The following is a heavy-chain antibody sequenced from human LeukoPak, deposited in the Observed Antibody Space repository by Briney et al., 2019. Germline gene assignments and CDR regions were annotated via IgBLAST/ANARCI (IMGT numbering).Heavy chain of an antibody. CDR3: ARRDVSGYYALDY. J-gene: IGHJ4*02. D-gene: IGHD3-22*01. Sequence: GGSLRLSCGASGFTFDDFDMGWVRQVPGQGLKWVSGINWNGGRIIYADSVKGRFTVSRDNSKNTLYLQMNSLRAEDTAVYYCARRDVSGYYALDYWGQGFLVTVSS. CDR2: INWNGGRI. V-gene: IGHV3-20*04. CDR1: GFTFDDFD.